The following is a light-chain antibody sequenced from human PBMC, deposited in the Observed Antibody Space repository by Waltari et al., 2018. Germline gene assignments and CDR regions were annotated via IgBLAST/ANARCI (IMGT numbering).Light chain of an antibody. Sequence: QAVVTQEPSLPVSPGGTVTLTCGSSTGAVTSGHYPYWFQQKPGQAPRTLIYDTSKKHSWTPDRFSGSLLGGKAALTLSGAQPEDEAEYYCLLSYSGTRLVVFGGGTKLTVL. V-gene: IGLV7-46*01. J-gene: IGLJ2*01. CDR2: DTS. CDR3: LLSYSGTRLVV. CDR1: TGAVTSGHY.